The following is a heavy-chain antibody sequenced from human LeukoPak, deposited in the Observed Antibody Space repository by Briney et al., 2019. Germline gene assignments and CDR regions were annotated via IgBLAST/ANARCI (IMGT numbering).Heavy chain of an antibody. CDR2: ISSSGSTI. CDR3: ARDTLSMAEQQLVRYFGY. CDR1: GFTFSSYE. V-gene: IGHV3-48*03. D-gene: IGHD6-13*01. J-gene: IGHJ4*02. Sequence: VGSLRLSCAASGFTFSSYEMNWVRQAPGKGLEWVSYISSSGSTIYYADSVKGRFTISRDNAKNSLYLQMNSLRAEDTAAYYCARDTLSMAEQQLVRYFGYWGQGTLVTVSS.